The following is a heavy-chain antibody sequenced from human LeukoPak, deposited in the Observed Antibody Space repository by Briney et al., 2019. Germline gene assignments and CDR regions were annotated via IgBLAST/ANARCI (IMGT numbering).Heavy chain of an antibody. CDR3: ARGGLAGFDY. CDR1: GFTFSSYA. CDR2: ISGSGGST. V-gene: IGHV3-23*01. Sequence: GGSLRLSCAASGFTFSSYAMSWVRQAPGKGLEWVSAISGSGGSTYYADSAKGRFTISRDNSKNTLYLQMNSLRAEDTAVYYCARGGLAGFDYWGQGTLVTVSS. D-gene: IGHD6-19*01. J-gene: IGHJ4*02.